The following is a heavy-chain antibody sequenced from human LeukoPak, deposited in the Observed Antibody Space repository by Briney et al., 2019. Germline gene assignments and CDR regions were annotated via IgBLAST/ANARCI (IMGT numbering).Heavy chain of an antibody. Sequence: PGGSLRLSCAASGFTFSSYWMVWVRQAPGKGLEWGANIKQDGSEKYCVDSVRGRVTISRDNAKNSLYLQMNSLRAEDTAVYYCARVAIAAAGKPFDFWGQGTLVTVSS. V-gene: IGHV3-7*04. CDR2: IKQDGSEK. CDR3: ARVAIAAAGKPFDF. D-gene: IGHD6-13*01. CDR1: GFTFSSYW. J-gene: IGHJ4*02.